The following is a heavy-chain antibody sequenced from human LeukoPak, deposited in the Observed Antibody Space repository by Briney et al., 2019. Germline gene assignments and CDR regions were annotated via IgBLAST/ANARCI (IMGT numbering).Heavy chain of an antibody. Sequence: SETLSLTCTVSGASVRGYYWSWIRQPPGKGLEWIGYIHYTGNTDYNPSLTSRVTISVDKSKNQFSLKLSSVTAADTAVYYCARKGAARWFDPWGQGTLVTVSS. CDR2: IHYTGNT. CDR3: ARKGAARWFDP. V-gene: IGHV4-59*02. D-gene: IGHD6-13*01. J-gene: IGHJ5*02. CDR1: GASVRGYY.